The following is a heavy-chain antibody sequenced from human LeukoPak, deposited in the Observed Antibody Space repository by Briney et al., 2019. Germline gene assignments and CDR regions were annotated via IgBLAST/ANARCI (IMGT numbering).Heavy chain of an antibody. J-gene: IGHJ4*02. CDR3: ARDYGYSSGWTRNFDY. D-gene: IGHD6-19*01. Sequence: ASVKVSCKASGYTFTSYGISRVRQAPGQGLEWMGWISAYNGNTNYAQKLQGRVTMTTDTSTSTAYMELRSLRSDDTAVYYCARDYGYSSGWTRNFDYWGQGTLVTVSS. V-gene: IGHV1-18*01. CDR2: ISAYNGNT. CDR1: GYTFTSYG.